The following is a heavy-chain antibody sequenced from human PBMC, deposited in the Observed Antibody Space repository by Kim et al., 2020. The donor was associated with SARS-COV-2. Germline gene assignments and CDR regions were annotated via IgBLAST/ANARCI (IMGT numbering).Heavy chain of an antibody. CDR2: IIPIFGTA. V-gene: IGHV1-69*13. CDR3: ARETAAGTGYFDY. Sequence: SVKVSCKASGGTFSSYAISWVRQAPGQGLEWMGGIIPIFGTANYAQKFQGRVTITADESTSTAYMELSSLRSEDTAVYYCARETAAGTGYFDYWGQGTLVTVSS. D-gene: IGHD6-13*01. J-gene: IGHJ4*02. CDR1: GGTFSSYA.